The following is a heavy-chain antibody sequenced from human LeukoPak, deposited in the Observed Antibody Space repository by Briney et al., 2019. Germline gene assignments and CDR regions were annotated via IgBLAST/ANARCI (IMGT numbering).Heavy chain of an antibody. CDR3: ARNLLYYYDRSGYYEDDYFDY. CDR2: INHSGST. J-gene: IGHJ4*02. Sequence: SETLSLTCAVYGGSFSGYYWSWIRQPPGKGLEWIGEINHSGSTNYNPSLKSRVTISVDTSKNQFSLKLSSVTAADTAVYYCARNLLYYYDRSGYYEDDYFDYWGQGTLVTVSS. CDR1: GGSFSGYY. V-gene: IGHV4-34*01. D-gene: IGHD3-22*01.